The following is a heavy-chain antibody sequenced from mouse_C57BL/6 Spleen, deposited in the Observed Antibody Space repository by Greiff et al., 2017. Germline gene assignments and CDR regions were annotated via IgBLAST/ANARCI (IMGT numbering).Heavy chain of an antibody. CDR2: IYPGDGDT. V-gene: IGHV1-80*01. Sequence: QVQLQQSGAELVKPGASVKISCKASGYAFSSYWMNWVKQRPGKGLEWIGQIYPGDGDTNYNGKFKGKATLTADKSSSTAYMQLSSLTSEDSAVYFCAREQLDYAMDYWGQGTSVTVSS. J-gene: IGHJ4*01. CDR1: GYAFSSYW. CDR3: AREQLDYAMDY.